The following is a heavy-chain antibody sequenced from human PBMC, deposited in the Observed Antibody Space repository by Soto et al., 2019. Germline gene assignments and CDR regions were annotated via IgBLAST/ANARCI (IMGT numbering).Heavy chain of an antibody. Sequence: SETLSLTCTVSGGSISSYYWSWIRQSAGKGLEWIGRIYSHGTTNYNPSLKSRVTVSVDTSKNQVSLKLTSVTAADTAVYYCAREEDYYGSGSYYNKYNWFDPWGQGTLVTVSS. CDR2: IYSHGTT. D-gene: IGHD3-10*01. CDR1: GGSISSYY. V-gene: IGHV4-4*07. J-gene: IGHJ5*02. CDR3: AREEDYYGSGSYYNKYNWFDP.